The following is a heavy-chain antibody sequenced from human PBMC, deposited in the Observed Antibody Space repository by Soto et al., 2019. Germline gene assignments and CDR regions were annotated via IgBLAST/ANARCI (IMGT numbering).Heavy chain of an antibody. V-gene: IGHV1-18*01. J-gene: IGHJ4*02. CDR1: GYTFTSYG. CDR3: ARFSPGYCSGGSCYHY. CDR2: ISAYNGNT. D-gene: IGHD2-15*01. Sequence: ASVKVSCKASGYTFTSYGISWVRQAPGQGLEWMGWISAYNGNTNYAQKLQGRVTMTTDTSTSTAYMELRSLRSDDTAVYYCARFSPGYCSGGSCYHYWGQGTLVTVSS.